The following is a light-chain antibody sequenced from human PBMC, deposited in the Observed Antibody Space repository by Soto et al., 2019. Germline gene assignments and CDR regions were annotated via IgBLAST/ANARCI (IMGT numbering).Light chain of an antibody. CDR3: HQRSNWPLT. CDR2: DTY. CDR1: QSVRNF. V-gene: IGKV3-11*01. J-gene: IGKJ4*01. Sequence: DILLTQSPATVSLSPGDTATLSCRANQSVRNFLAWYQQKPGQAPRLLIYDTYNRATGVPARFSGSGSGTDFTLTISSHEPEDFAVYYCHQRSNWPLTFGGGTKVDIK.